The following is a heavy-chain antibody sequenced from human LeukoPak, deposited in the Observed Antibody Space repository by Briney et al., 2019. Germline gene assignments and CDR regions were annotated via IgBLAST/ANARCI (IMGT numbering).Heavy chain of an antibody. CDR2: INTYTGNP. V-gene: IGHV7-4-1*02. J-gene: IGHJ6*03. Sequence: ASVKVSCKASGYTFTSYAMNWVRQAPGQGLEWMGWINTYTGNPTYAQGFTGRFVFSLDTSVSTAYLQISSLKAEDTAVYYCALVHHSGGGYDYYYYMDVWGKGTTVTVSS. D-gene: IGHD2-21*01. CDR3: ALVHHSGGGYDYYYYMDV. CDR1: GYTFTSYA.